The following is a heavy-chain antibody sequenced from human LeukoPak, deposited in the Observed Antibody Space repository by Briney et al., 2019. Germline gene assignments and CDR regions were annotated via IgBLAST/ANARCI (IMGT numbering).Heavy chain of an antibody. Sequence: SVKVSCKASGGTFSSYAISWVRQAPGQGLEWMGRIIPIFGTANYAQKFQGRVTITTDESTSTAYMELSSLRSEDTAVYYCARQIVESSGYAHWFDPWGQGTLVTVSS. D-gene: IGHD3-22*01. CDR1: GGTFSSYA. J-gene: IGHJ5*02. CDR2: IIPIFGTA. V-gene: IGHV1-69*05. CDR3: ARQIVESSGYAHWFDP.